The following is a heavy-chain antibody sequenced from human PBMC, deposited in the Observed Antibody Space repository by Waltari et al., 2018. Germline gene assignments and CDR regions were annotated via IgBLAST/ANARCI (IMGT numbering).Heavy chain of an antibody. CDR2: IWYDGSNK. V-gene: IGHV3-33*08. CDR1: GGSFSGYY. J-gene: IGHJ6*02. D-gene: IGHD2-2*01. Sequence: QVQLQQWGAGLLKPSETLSLTCAVYGGSFSGYYWSWIRQPPGKGLGWVAVIWYDGSNKYYADSGKGRFTISRDNSKNTLYLQMNSLRAEDTAVYYCARDRVVPAAIHPYYYYGMGVWGQGTTVTVSS. CDR3: ARDRVVPAAIHPYYYYGMGV.